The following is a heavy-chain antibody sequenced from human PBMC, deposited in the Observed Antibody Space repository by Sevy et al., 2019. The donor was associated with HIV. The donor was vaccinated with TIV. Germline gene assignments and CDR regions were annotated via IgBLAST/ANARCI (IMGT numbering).Heavy chain of an antibody. CDR1: GASISNTAYY. J-gene: IGHJ4*02. CDR2: IRHGGYT. CDR3: VGPKLTYTNGVHYFDY. Sequence: SETLSLTCIVSGASISNTAYYWGWIRQSPGKGLEWIASIRHGGYTFYNPSLKSRVTISADTSKNQFSLKLTSVSAADTSIYYCVGPKLTYTNGVHYFDYWGQGTVVTVSS. D-gene: IGHD2-8*01. V-gene: IGHV4-39*01.